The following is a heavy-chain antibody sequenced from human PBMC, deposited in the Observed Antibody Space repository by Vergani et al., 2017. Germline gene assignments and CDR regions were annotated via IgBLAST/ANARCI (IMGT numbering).Heavy chain of an antibody. CDR2: IRYDESNK. V-gene: IGHV3-30*02. CDR3: AKDSKEQRYYHGSGNYYNFDY. CDR1: GFTFSSYG. J-gene: IGHJ4*02. Sequence: VHLLESGGGQVEAGGSLRLSCVASGFTFSSYGMHWVRQAPGKGLEWVAFIRYDESNKYYTDSVKGRFTISRDKSKNTLYLQMNSLRAEDTAVYYCAKDSKEQRYYHGSGNYYNFDYWGPGILVTVSS. D-gene: IGHD3-10*01.